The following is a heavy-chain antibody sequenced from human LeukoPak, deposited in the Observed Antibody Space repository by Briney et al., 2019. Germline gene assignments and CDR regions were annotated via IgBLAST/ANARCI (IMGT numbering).Heavy chain of an antibody. J-gene: IGHJ4*02. D-gene: IGHD5-18*01. V-gene: IGHV3-64D*06. CDR2: ISANGDDT. CDR3: VKEDSAYYDY. CDR1: GFTFRNFP. Sequence: GWALRLSCSASGFTFRNFPMHWVRQAPRKGLEYVAAISANGDDTYYKDSVKGRFTISRDNYKNTLNLQLSSLKSDDTAVYYCVKEDSAYYDYWGQGTLVTVSS.